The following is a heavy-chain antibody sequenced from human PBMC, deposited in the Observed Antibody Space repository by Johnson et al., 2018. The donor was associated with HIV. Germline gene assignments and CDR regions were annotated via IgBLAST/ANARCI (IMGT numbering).Heavy chain of an antibody. J-gene: IGHJ3*02. D-gene: IGHD3-22*01. Sequence: QVQLVESGGGWVKPGGSLSLSCAASGFTFSDSYMNWIRQAPGKGLEWVSYISGSDGAIWYADSVKGRFTVSRDNAKNSLYLQMNSLRAEDTAVYYCVRGGYYYDQAGAFDIWGQGTRVTVSS. CDR3: VRGGYYYDQAGAFDI. V-gene: IGHV3-11*04. CDR2: ISGSDGAI. CDR1: GFTFSDSY.